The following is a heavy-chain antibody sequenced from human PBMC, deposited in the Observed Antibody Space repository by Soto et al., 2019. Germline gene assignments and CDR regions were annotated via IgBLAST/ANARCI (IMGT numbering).Heavy chain of an antibody. CDR1: GFTFSSYR. V-gene: IGHV3-33*01. CDR3: ARSGDTNPYYYHAMDV. J-gene: IGHJ6*02. D-gene: IGHD1-26*01. CDR2: IGYDGSNE. Sequence: LRLSCAASGFTFSSYRMHWVRQAPGKGLGWVAIIGYDGSNEYYADSVRGRFTISRDNSRYTLHLQMNSLRAEDTAIYYCARSGDTNPYYYHAMDVWGQGSTVTVSS.